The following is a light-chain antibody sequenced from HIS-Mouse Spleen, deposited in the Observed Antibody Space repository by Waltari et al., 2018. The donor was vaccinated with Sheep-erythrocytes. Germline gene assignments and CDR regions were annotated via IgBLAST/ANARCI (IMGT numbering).Light chain of an antibody. CDR3: QQRSNWPLT. CDR2: DAS. CDR1: QSVSSY. V-gene: IGKV3-11*01. J-gene: IGKJ4*01. Sequence: EIVLTQSPATLSLSPGERAPLPCRASQSVSSYLAWYQPTPGQAPRLPIYDASNRATGIPARFSGSGSGTDFTLTISSLEPEDFAVYYCQQRSNWPLTFGGGTKVEIK.